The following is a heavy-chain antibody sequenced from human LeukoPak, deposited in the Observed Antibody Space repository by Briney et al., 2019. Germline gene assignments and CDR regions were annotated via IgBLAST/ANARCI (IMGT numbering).Heavy chain of an antibody. CDR3: ARDSGYNAFDY. CDR2: INQDGSAK. V-gene: IGHV3-7*05. CDR1: GVLFSNSW. Sequence: GGSLRLSCADSGVLFSNSWMGWVRQAPGRGLEWLANINQDGSAKTSVDSVKGRFTISRDNAKNSLYLQMNSLRAEDTAMYYCARDSGYNAFDYWGQGTLVTVS. D-gene: IGHD5-12*01. J-gene: IGHJ4*02.